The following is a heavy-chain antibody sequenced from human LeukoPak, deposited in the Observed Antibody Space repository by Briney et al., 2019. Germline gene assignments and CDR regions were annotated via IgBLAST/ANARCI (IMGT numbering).Heavy chain of an antibody. D-gene: IGHD4-17*01. CDR3: AKTYGTFDY. J-gene: IGHJ4*02. CDR2: ISGSGGST. V-gene: IGHV3-23*01. Sequence: PGGSLRLSCAATGFTSVNYAMSWVRQAPGKGLEWVSAISGSGGSTYYADSVKGRFTISRDNSKNTLYLQMNSLRAEDTAVYYCAKTYGTFDYWGQGTLVTVSS. CDR1: GFTSVNYA.